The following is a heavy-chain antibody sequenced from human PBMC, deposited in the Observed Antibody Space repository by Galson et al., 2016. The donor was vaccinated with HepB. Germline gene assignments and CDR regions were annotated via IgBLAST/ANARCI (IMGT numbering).Heavy chain of an antibody. CDR1: AFTFSSHA. Sequence: SLRLSCAASAFTFSSHAMHWVRQAPGKGLEWVAYISYDGSKKDYTDSVKGRFAISRDNAKNTLYLQMNSLRAEDMGVYYCARGSYYYIKHGMDVWGQGTTVTVSS. CDR2: ISYDGSKK. J-gene: IGHJ6*02. D-gene: IGHD3-10*01. V-gene: IGHV3-30*09. CDR3: ARGSYYYIKHGMDV.